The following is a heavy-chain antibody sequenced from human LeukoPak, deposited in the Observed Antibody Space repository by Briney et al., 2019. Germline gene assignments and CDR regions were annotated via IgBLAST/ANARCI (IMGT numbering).Heavy chain of an antibody. J-gene: IGHJ6*03. CDR1: GGSISGYY. V-gene: IGHV4-59*01. Sequence: SETLSLTCTVSGGSISGYYWSWIRQPPGKGLEWIGHSYYSGITNYNPSLKSRVTISVDTSKNQFSLRLSSVTAADTAVYYCVRGGSSSWPYYYYYMDVWGKGTTVTISS. CDR3: VRGGSSSWPYYYYYMDV. CDR2: SYYSGIT. D-gene: IGHD6-13*01.